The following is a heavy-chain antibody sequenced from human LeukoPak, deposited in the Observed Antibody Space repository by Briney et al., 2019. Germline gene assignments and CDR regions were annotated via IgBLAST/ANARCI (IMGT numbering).Heavy chain of an antibody. Sequence: ASVKVSCKASGYIFTSYGISWVRQAPGQGLEWMGWINTYNGNTKYAQKVQGRVTMTPDTSTSTAYMEVRSLTSDATAVYYCARDLVHPRLLAAVYNWFDPWGQGTLVTVSS. CDR2: INTYNGNT. J-gene: IGHJ5*02. V-gene: IGHV1-18*01. D-gene: IGHD3-3*02. CDR3: ARDLVHPRLLAAVYNWFDP. CDR1: GYIFTSYG.